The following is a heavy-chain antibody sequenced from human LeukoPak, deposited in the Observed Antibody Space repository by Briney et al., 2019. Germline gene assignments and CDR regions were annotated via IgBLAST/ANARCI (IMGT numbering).Heavy chain of an antibody. CDR3: AKEQWLVVGGDAFDI. J-gene: IGHJ3*02. Sequence: GGSLRLSCAASGFTFSSYGMHWVRQAPGKGLEWVANIKQDGSEKYYVDSVKGRFTISRDNAKNSLYLQMNSLRAEDTAVYYCAKEQWLVVGGDAFDIWGQGTMVTVSS. D-gene: IGHD6-19*01. CDR1: GFTFSSYG. V-gene: IGHV3-7*01. CDR2: IKQDGSEK.